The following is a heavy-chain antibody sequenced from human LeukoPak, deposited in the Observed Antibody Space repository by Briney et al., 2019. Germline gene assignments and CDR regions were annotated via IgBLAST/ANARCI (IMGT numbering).Heavy chain of an antibody. V-gene: IGHV1-2*02. CDR2: INPNSGGT. D-gene: IGHD1-26*01. J-gene: IGHJ4*02. CDR3: ARTQNLVGDSPLGY. CDR1: GYTFTGYY. Sequence: ASVKVSFKASGYTFTGYYMHWVRQAPGQGLEWMGWINPNSGGTDYAQKFQGRVTMTRDTSISTAYMELSRLRSDDTAVYYCARTQNLVGDSPLGYWGQGTLVTVSS.